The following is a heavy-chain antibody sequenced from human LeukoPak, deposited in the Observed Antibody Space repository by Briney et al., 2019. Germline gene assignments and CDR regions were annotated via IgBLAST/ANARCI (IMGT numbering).Heavy chain of an antibody. J-gene: IGHJ4*02. V-gene: IGHV6-1*01. CDR2: TYYRSKWYN. Sequence: SQTLSLTCAISGDSVSSNNGAWNWIRQSPSRGLEWLGRTYYRSKWYNDYAGSLMSRITISPDTSKNQFSLQVYSVPPEDTAVYYCARDVGTTGWHTYDFWGQGTLVTVSS. CDR1: GDSVSSNNGA. D-gene: IGHD3-9*01. CDR3: ARDVGTTGWHTYDF.